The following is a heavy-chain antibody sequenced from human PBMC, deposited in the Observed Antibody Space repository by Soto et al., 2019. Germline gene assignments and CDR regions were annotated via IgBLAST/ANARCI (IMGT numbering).Heavy chain of an antibody. Sequence: GASVKVSCKASGYSFASHYMQWVRQAPGQGLEWMGWISAYNGNTNYAQKLQGRVTMTTDTSTSTAYMELRSLRSDDTAVYYCARDSPPPREWGQGTLVTVSS. CDR1: GYSFASHY. V-gene: IGHV1-18*04. CDR2: ISAYNGNT. J-gene: IGHJ4*02. CDR3: ARDSPPPRE.